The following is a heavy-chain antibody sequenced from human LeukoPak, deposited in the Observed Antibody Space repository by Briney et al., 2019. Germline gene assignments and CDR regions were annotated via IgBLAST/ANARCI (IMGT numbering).Heavy chain of an antibody. Sequence: PGGSLRLSCAASRFTFSSYSMNWVRQAPGKGLEWVSSISSSSSYIYYADSVKGRFTISRDNAKNSLYLQMNSLRAEDTAVYYCARGTAVYSGYEGYNWFDPWGQGTLVTVSS. CDR2: ISSSSSYI. D-gene: IGHD5-12*01. V-gene: IGHV3-21*01. CDR3: ARGTAVYSGYEGYNWFDP. J-gene: IGHJ5*02. CDR1: RFTFSSYS.